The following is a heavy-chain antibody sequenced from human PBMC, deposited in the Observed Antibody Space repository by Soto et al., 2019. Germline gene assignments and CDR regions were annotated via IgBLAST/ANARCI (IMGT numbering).Heavy chain of an antibody. CDR3: ARQGIAVAGTRYYYGMDV. V-gene: IGHV4-39*01. CDR1: GGSISSSSYY. CDR2: IYYSGST. Sequence: SSETLSLTCTVSGGSISSSSYYWGWIRQPPGKGLEWIGSIYYSGSTYYNPSLKSRVTISVDTSKNQFSLKLSSVTAADTAVYYCARQGIAVAGTRYYYGMDVWGQGTTVT. D-gene: IGHD6-19*01. J-gene: IGHJ6*02.